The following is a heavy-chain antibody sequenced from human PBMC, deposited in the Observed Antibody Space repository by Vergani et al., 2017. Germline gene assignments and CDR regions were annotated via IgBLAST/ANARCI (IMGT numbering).Heavy chain of an antibody. CDR2: IYPADSDT. CDR3: ARHTTYTDS. CDR1: EYSFGNYW. Sequence: EEELVPSGPEMRKPGESLKISCKGSEYSFGNYWIGWVRQMPGKGLEWMGIIYPADSDTRYSPSFQGQVTISADKSISTAFLQWDSLKASDTALYYCARHTTYTDSWGQGTLVTVSS. J-gene: IGHJ4*02. V-gene: IGHV5-51*01. D-gene: IGHD1-1*01.